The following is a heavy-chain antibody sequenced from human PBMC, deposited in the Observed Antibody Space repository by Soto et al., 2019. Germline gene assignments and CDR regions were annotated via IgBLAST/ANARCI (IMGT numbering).Heavy chain of an antibody. J-gene: IGHJ4*02. Sequence: GGSLRLACAASGFTVRNAGMSWVRQAPGKGLEWVGRIKSKTDGGTTDYAAPVNGRFTISRDDSKNTLYLQMNSLKTEDTAVYYCTTALLLITDSSGYPRDYGGQGTLVTVSS. D-gene: IGHD3-22*01. V-gene: IGHV3-15*01. CDR2: IKSKTDGGTT. CDR3: TTALLLITDSSGYPRDY. CDR1: GFTVRNAG.